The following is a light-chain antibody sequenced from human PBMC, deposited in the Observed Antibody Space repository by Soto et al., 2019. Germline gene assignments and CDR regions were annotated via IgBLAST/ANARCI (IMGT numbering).Light chain of an antibody. CDR1: SSEVGGYNY. CDR2: EVS. CDR3: SSYAGSNIHYV. V-gene: IGLV2-8*01. J-gene: IGLJ1*01. Sequence: QSVLTQPPSASGSPGQSVTISCTGTSSEVGGYNYVSWYQQHPGKAPKLMIYEVSKRPSGVPDRFSGSKSGNTASLTVSGLQAEDEADYYCSSYAGSNIHYVFGTGTKVTVL.